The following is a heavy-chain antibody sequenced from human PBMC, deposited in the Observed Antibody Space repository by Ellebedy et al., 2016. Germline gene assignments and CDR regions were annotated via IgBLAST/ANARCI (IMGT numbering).Heavy chain of an antibody. V-gene: IGHV3-48*02. Sequence: GGSLRLSCAASGPTFISQSMNWVRQAPGKGLEWVSYISTSSSTIYYADPVKGRFTISRDNPKNSLYLQMHSLRDEDRAVYYCESWAGHGDYLKPLDYWGQGTLVTVSS. CDR1: GPTFISQS. CDR3: ESWAGHGDYLKPLDY. J-gene: IGHJ4*02. CDR2: ISTSSSTI. D-gene: IGHD4-17*01.